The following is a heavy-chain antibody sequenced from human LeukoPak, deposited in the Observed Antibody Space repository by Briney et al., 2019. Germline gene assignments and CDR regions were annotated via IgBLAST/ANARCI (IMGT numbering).Heavy chain of an antibody. CDR1: GFTFSSYA. D-gene: IGHD6-13*01. V-gene: IGHV3-30*04. J-gene: IGHJ3*02. CDR3: ARPSIAAAGDAFDI. Sequence: PGGSLRLSCAASGFTFSSYAMSWVRQAPGKGLEWVAVISYDGSNKYYADSVKGRFTISRDNSKNTLYLQMNSLRAEDTAVYYCARPSIAAAGDAFDIRGQGTMVTVSS. CDR2: ISYDGSNK.